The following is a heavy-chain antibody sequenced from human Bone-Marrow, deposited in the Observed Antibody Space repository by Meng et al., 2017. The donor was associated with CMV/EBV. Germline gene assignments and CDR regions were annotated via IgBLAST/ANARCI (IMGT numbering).Heavy chain of an antibody. CDR2: IKQDGSET. V-gene: IGHV3-7*01. J-gene: IGHJ6*02. CDR1: GFTFSRYW. CDR3: ARDLRKEYGMDV. Sequence: GESLKISCGASGFTFSRYWMTWVRQAPGERQEWVANIKQDGSETYYMDSVKGRFTISRDNAKNSLYLQMNSLRVEDTAVYYCARDLRKEYGMDVWGRGTTVTVSS.